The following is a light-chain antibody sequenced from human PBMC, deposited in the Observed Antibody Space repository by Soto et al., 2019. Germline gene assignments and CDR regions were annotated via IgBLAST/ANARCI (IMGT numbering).Light chain of an antibody. CDR1: SSDVGGYNY. CDR3: SSYTSSSTLVV. V-gene: IGLV2-14*03. J-gene: IGLJ2*01. Sequence: QYALTQPASVSGSPGQSITISCTGTSSDVGGYNYVSWYQQHPGKAPKVMIYDVSYRPSGVSNRFSGSKSGNTASLTISGLQVEDEADYYCSSYTSSSTLVVFGGGTQLTVL. CDR2: DVS.